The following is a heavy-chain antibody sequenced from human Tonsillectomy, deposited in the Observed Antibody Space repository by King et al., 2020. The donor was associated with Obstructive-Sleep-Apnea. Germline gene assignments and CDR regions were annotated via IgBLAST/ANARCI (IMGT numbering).Heavy chain of an antibody. CDR2: IFPADADI. V-gene: IGHV5-51*01. CDR3: ARNADHDFLTGYYNSFDS. Sequence: VQLVESGAEVKKPGESLKISCKGSGYSFSRYRIGWVRQMPGKGLEWMGLIFPADADIRYSPSFRGQVTISADESINTAYLQWRSLKASDTAIYYCARNADHDFLTGYYNSFDSWGQGTVVTVSS. J-gene: IGHJ5*01. D-gene: IGHD3-9*01. CDR1: GYSFSRYR.